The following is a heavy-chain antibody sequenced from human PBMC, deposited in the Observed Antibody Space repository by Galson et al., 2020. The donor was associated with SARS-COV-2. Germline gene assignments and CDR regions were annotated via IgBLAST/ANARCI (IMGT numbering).Heavy chain of an antibody. D-gene: IGHD5-12*01. CDR2: ISGSGGST. J-gene: IGHJ4*02. CDR3: AKESRRGSLSGSEAGFDY. CDR1: GFTFSSYA. Sequence: GGSLRLSCAASGFTFSSYAMSWVRQAPGKGLEWVSAISGSGGSTYYADSVKGRFTISRDNSKNTLYLQMNSLRAEDTAVYYCAKESRRGSLSGSEAGFDYWGQGTLVTVSS. V-gene: IGHV3-23*01.